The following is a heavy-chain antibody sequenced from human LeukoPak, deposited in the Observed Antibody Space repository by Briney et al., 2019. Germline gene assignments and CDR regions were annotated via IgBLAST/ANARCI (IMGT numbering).Heavy chain of an antibody. J-gene: IGHJ4*02. CDR2: ISYDGSNK. CDR1: GFTFSSYA. Sequence: GGSLRLSCAASGFTFSSYAMHWVRQAPGKGLEWVAVISYDGSNKYYADSVKGRFTISRDNSKNTLYLQMNSLRAEDTAVYYCARGKQWLVQWGQGTLVTVSS. CDR3: ARGKQWLVQ. V-gene: IGHV3-30*04. D-gene: IGHD6-19*01.